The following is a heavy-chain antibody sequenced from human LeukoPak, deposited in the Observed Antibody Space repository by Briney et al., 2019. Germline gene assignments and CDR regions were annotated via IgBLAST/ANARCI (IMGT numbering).Heavy chain of an antibody. CDR1: GYSFTSYW. Sequence: GESLKISCKGSGYSFTSYWIGWVRQMPGKGLEWMGIIYPGDSDTRYSPSFQGQVTISADKSISTAYLQWSSLKASDTAMYYCARHRLHYGDSPPGMDVWGQGTTVTVSS. J-gene: IGHJ6*02. V-gene: IGHV5-51*01. D-gene: IGHD4-17*01. CDR2: IYPGDSDT. CDR3: ARHRLHYGDSPPGMDV.